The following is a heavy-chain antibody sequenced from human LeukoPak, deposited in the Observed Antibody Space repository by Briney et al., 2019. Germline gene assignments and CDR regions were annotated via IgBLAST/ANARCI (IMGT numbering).Heavy chain of an antibody. J-gene: IGHJ4*02. CDR2: ISSSSSYI. CDR3: ASPFDGYNRNFDY. D-gene: IGHD5-24*01. CDR1: EFTFSSYS. V-gene: IGHV3-21*01. Sequence: GGSLRLSCAASEFTFSSYSMNWVRQAPGKGLEWVSSISSSSSYIYYADSVKGRFTISRDNAKNSLYLQMNSLRAEDTAVYYCASPFDGYNRNFDYWGQGTLVTVSS.